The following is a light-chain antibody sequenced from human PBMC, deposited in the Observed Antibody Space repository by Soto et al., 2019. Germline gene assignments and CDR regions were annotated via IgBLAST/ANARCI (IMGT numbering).Light chain of an antibody. CDR2: EGS. CDR1: SSDVGSYNS. J-gene: IGLJ1*01. Sequence: QSVLTQPASVSGSHGQSIAISCTGTSSDVGSYNSVSWYQQHPGKAPKLMIYEGSKRPSGVSDRFSGSKSGNTASLTISGLQAEDEADYYCCSYAGNPYVFGNGTKVTVL. CDR3: CSYAGNPYV. V-gene: IGLV2-23*01.